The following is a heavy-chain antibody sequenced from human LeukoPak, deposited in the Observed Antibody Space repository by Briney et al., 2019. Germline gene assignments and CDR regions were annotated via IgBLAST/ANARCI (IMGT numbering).Heavy chain of an antibody. D-gene: IGHD1-26*01. CDR2: VSGSGAIA. CDR3: AKDRSIGTYYTFDS. CDR1: GFTFSNYA. Sequence: GGSLRLFCAASGFTFSNYAMTCVRQAPGKALEWVSAVSGSGAIAYYTDSAKGRFNISRDNSKNTLYLQMSSLTVKDTAVYYCAKDRSIGTYYTFDSWGQGTLVTVSS. J-gene: IGHJ4*02. V-gene: IGHV3-23*01.